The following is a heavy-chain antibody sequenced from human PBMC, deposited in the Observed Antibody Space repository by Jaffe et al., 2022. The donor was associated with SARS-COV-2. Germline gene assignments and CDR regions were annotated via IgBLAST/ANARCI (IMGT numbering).Heavy chain of an antibody. CDR1: GFTFSSYG. CDR2: ISYDGSNK. V-gene: IGHV3-30*18. CDR3: AKGERGEFLEWLLRMATDGMDV. D-gene: IGHD3-3*01. J-gene: IGHJ6*02. Sequence: QVQLVESGGGVVQPGRSLRLSCAASGFTFSSYGMHWVRQAPGKGLEWVAVISYDGSNKYYADSVKGRFTISRDNSKNTLYLQMNSLRAEDTAVYYCAKGERGEFLEWLLRMATDGMDVWGQGTTVTVSS.